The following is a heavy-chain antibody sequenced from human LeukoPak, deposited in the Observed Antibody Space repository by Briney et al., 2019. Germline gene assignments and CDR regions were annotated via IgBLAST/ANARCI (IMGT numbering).Heavy chain of an antibody. Sequence: GGSLRLSCAASGYTFSSCAMSWVRQAPGKGLEWVSGISGSGDYTYYADSVRGRFTISRDNSKSTLYLQMNSLRVEDTAVYYCAKGGKYTSSSGYDYWGQGTLVTVSP. V-gene: IGHV3-23*01. CDR2: ISGSGDYT. D-gene: IGHD6-6*01. CDR1: GYTFSSCA. CDR3: AKGGKYTSSSGYDY. J-gene: IGHJ4*02.